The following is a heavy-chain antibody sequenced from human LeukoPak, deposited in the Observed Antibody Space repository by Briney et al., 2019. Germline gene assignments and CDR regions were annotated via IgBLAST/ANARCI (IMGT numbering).Heavy chain of an antibody. CDR3: AKELRWDIVVVPASGGFDY. Sequence: GGSLRLACAAYGFTFSSYARSWGRQAPGKGLEWVSAISGSGGSTYYADSVKGRFTISRDNSKNTLYLQMNSLRAEDTAVYYCAKELRWDIVVVPASGGFDYWGQGPLVTVSS. J-gene: IGHJ4*02. V-gene: IGHV3-23*01. CDR1: GFTFSSYA. CDR2: ISGSGGST. D-gene: IGHD2-2*01.